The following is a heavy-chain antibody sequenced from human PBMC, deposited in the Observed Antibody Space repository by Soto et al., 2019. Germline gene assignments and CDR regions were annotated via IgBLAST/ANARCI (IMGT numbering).Heavy chain of an antibody. D-gene: IGHD6-6*01. CDR1: GGTFSSYA. Sequence: ASVKVSCKASGGTFSSYAISWVRQAPGQGLEWMGGIIPIFGTANYAQKFQGRVTITADESTSTAYMELSSLRSEDTAVYYCARSRPLAARPRFPNWFDPWGQGTLVTVSS. CDR3: ARSRPLAARPRFPNWFDP. J-gene: IGHJ5*02. V-gene: IGHV1-69*13. CDR2: IIPIFGTA.